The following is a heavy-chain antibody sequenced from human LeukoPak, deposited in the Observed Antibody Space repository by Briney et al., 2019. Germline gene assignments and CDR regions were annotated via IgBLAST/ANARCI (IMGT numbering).Heavy chain of an antibody. D-gene: IGHD3-10*02. J-gene: IGHJ4*02. CDR1: GFNFDRYT. V-gene: IGHV3-43*01. Sequence: GGSLRLSCATSGFNFDRYTIHWVRQAPGKGLEWVSLAGWAGGTTFYSDSVRGRFTISRDSGRKSVYLQMNSLTTDDTAFYFCAKELDTMFFDYWGQGTLVTVSS. CDR2: AGWAGGTT. CDR3: AKELDTMFFDY.